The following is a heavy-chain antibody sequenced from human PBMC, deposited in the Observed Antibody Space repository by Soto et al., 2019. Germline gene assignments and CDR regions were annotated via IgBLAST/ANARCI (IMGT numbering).Heavy chain of an antibody. CDR3: VKDGGYCSSATCYSPRNHYFDS. CDR1: GFTFSDYW. D-gene: IGHD2-2*01. CDR2: IKFDGSEK. Sequence: GGSLRLSCEASGFTFSDYWMSWVRQAPGKGPEWVANIKFDGSEKQYVDSVRGRFTISRDNSRNSLFLQMNSLRVGDTAVYYCVKDGGYCSSATCYSPRNHYFDSWGQGTLVTVSS. J-gene: IGHJ4*02. V-gene: IGHV3-7*03.